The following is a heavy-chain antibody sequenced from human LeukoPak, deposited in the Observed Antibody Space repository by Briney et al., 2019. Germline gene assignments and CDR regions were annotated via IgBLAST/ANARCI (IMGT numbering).Heavy chain of an antibody. D-gene: IGHD6-19*01. J-gene: IGHJ4*02. CDR1: GFTFSTYA. CDR3: AKGGLWSSGWSLFDY. V-gene: IGHV3-23*01. CDR2: LSESGDKT. Sequence: GGSLRLSCAASGFTFSTYAMSWVRQAPGKGLDWVSALSESGDKTYYADSVRGRLTISRDNSKNTLYLQMNSLRAEDTALYYCAKGGLWSSGWSLFDYWGQGTLVTVSS.